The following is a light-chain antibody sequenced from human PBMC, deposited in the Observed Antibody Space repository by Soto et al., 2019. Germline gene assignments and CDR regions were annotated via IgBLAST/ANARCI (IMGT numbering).Light chain of an antibody. Sequence: DIQMTQSPSTLSASVGDRVTITCRASQSVTSWLAWYQQKPGKAPKLLIYDALSLESGVPSRFSGGGSETEFTLTISSLQPDDFATYYCQQYKTYPLTFGGGTKVEIK. CDR1: QSVTSW. J-gene: IGKJ4*01. CDR3: QQYKTYPLT. V-gene: IGKV1-5*01. CDR2: DAL.